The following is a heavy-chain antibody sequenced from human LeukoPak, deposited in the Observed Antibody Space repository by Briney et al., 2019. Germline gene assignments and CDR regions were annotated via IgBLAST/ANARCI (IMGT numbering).Heavy chain of an antibody. Sequence: SGPALAEPTQTLTLTCTFSGFSLLTSGASVNWIRQPPGRALEWLARIDWDDDKYYNTSLEARLTISKDTSKNQVILTVTDMDPVDSATYYYARMYFGDYKDMDVWGKGTTVIVSS. CDR2: IDWDDDK. CDR3: ARMYFGDYKDMDV. J-gene: IGHJ6*03. CDR1: GFSLLTSGAS. D-gene: IGHD3-10*01. V-gene: IGHV2-70*11.